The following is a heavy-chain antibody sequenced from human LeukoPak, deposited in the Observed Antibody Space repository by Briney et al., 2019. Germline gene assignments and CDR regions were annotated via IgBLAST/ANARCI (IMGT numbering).Heavy chain of an antibody. CDR3: ARDYYDTSGYFYGSNY. J-gene: IGHJ4*02. V-gene: IGHV1-18*01. Sequence: ASVKVSFKASGYTFTIYGISWVRQAPGQGLEWMGWISVYSGNTHYPQKLQGRVTMTTDTSTTTAYMELRSLRSDDTAVYYCARDYYDTSGYFYGSNYWGQGTLVTVSS. CDR2: ISVYSGNT. D-gene: IGHD3-22*01. CDR1: GYTFTIYG.